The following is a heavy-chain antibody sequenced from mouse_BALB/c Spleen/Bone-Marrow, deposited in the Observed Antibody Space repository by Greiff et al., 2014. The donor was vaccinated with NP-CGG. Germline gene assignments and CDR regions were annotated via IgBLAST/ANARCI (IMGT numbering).Heavy chain of an antibody. CDR3: TSDLYAVYYYYAMPF. D-gene: IGHD2-3*01. J-gene: IGHJ4*01. Sequence: VQLKESGGGLVKPGGSLKISCEASGFTFSSYTRSWVRRTPEKRLEWVATISSGGSYTYYPDSVKGRFTISRDNAKNTLYLQMSSLKSEDTAMYSCTSDLYAVYYYYAMPFSGKGTSITVAS. CDR2: ISSGGSYT. CDR1: GFTFSSYT. V-gene: IGHV5-6-4*01.